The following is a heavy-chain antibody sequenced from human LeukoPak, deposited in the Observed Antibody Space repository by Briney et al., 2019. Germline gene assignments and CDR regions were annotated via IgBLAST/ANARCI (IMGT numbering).Heavy chain of an antibody. Sequence: SETLSLTCTLSGGSISSSNYYWGWIRQPPGKGLDWIGSIYYTGSTYYNPSLKSRVTISVDTSKNQFSLKLNSVTAADTAVYYCAREGYYDSSGYRHDAFDIWGQGTMVTVSS. D-gene: IGHD3-22*01. V-gene: IGHV4-39*07. CDR2: IYYTGST. J-gene: IGHJ3*02. CDR3: AREGYYDSSGYRHDAFDI. CDR1: GGSISSSNYY.